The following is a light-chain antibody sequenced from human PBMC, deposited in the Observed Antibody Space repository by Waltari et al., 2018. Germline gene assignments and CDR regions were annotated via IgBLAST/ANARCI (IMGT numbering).Light chain of an antibody. CDR2: WAS. Sequence: DIVLTQSPDSLAVSLGERATINCQSSQKVFYNSNDKNYLVWYQQKSGQPPKLLIYWASTRESGVPDRFSGSGSGTEFTLTISNLQAEDVAVYYCQQSFTTPPTFGQGTKLEIK. CDR3: QQSFTTPPT. V-gene: IGKV4-1*01. CDR1: QKVFYNSNDKNY. J-gene: IGKJ2*01.